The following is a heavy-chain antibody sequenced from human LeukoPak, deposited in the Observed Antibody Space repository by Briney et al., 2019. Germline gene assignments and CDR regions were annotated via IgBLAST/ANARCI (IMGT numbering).Heavy chain of an antibody. Sequence: GGSLRLSCVDSGVTFSNYWMNWVRQAPGKGLEWVANINQDGSEKYYVDSVKGRFTISRDNAKNSLYLQMNSLRAEDTAVYYCAELGITMIGGVWGKGTTVTISS. D-gene: IGHD3-10*02. V-gene: IGHV3-7*01. CDR3: AELGITMIGGV. CDR1: GVTFSNYW. J-gene: IGHJ6*04. CDR2: INQDGSEK.